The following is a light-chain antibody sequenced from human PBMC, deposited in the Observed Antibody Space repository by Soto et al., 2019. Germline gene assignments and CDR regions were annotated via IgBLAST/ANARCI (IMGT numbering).Light chain of an antibody. CDR2: QDN. Sequence: SYELTEPPSVSVSPGQTASITFSGGGLGDKHALWYQQKPGRSPVLVIYQDNKRPSGIPERFSGTNSGNTATLTISGTQAMDEADYYCQAWDSSTVVFVTGTKLTVL. V-gene: IGLV3-1*01. CDR3: QAWDSSTVV. J-gene: IGLJ1*01. CDR1: GLGDKH.